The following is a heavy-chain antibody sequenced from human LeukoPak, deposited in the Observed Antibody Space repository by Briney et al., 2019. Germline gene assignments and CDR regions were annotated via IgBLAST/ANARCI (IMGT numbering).Heavy chain of an antibody. V-gene: IGHV4-59*01. CDR3: ASYTAITPTFDY. CDR2: IYYSGST. CDR1: GGSISSYH. D-gene: IGHD5-18*01. Sequence: PSETLSLTCTVSGGSISSYHWSWIRQPPGKGLEWIGYIYYSGSTDYNPSLKSRVTISVDTSKNQFSLKLSSVTAADTAVYYCASYTAITPTFDYWGQGTLVTVSS. J-gene: IGHJ4*02.